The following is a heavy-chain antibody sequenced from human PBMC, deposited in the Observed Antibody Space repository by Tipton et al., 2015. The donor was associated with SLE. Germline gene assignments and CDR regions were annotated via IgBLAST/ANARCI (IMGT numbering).Heavy chain of an antibody. J-gene: IGHJ4*02. V-gene: IGHV1-18*01. D-gene: IGHD1-26*01. CDR2: ISGYSGNT. Sequence: QLVQSGPEVKKPGASVKVSCKASGYTFISYGFSWVRQAPGQGLEWIGWISGYSGNTKYAEKIQGRVTMTTDTSTSTAYMELRSLRSEDTAVYHCAIYYSGGDYWGQGTLVTVSS. CDR3: AIYYSGGDY. CDR1: GYTFISYG.